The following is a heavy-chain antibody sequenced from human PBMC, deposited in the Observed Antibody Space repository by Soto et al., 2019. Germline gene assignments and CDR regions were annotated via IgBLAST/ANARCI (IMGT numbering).Heavy chain of an antibody. CDR2: ISGSGGST. CDR1: GFTFSSYA. V-gene: IGHV3-23*01. Sequence: PGGSLRLSCAASGFTFSSYAMSWVRQAPGKGLEWVSAISGSGGSTYYADSVKGRFTISRDNSKNTLYLQMNSLRAEDTAVYYCAKKSGYYLGTDYYYYGMDVWGQGTTVTVSS. CDR3: AKKSGYYLGTDYYYYGMDV. J-gene: IGHJ6*02. D-gene: IGHD3-22*01.